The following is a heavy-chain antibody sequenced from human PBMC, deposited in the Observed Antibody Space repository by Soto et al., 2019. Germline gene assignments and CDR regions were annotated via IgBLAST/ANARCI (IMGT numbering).Heavy chain of an antibody. V-gene: IGHV3-23*01. CDR1: GFTFSSYA. CDR2: ISGSGGST. D-gene: IGHD3-22*01. J-gene: IGHJ4*02. Sequence: GGSLRLSCAASGFTFSSYAMSWVRQAPGKGLEWVPAISGSGGSTYYADSVKGRFTISRDNSKNTLYLQMNSLRAEDTAVYYCAKDARRYYDSSGYYAFFDYWGQGALVTVSS. CDR3: AKDARRYYDSSGYYAFFDY.